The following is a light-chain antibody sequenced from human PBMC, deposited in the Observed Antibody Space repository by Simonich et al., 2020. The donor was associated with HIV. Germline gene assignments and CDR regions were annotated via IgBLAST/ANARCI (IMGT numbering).Light chain of an antibody. CDR2: GAS. CDR1: QSVSSN. J-gene: IGKJ2*01. V-gene: IGKV3-15*01. Sequence: EIGLTQSPGTLSLSPGERATLSCRAIQSVSSNLARHQQKPGHGPRLLIYGASTMATGIPARFIGSGSGTELSLTISSMQSEDFSVYYCQQYNNWPPYTFGQGTKLEIK. CDR3: QQYNNWPPYT.